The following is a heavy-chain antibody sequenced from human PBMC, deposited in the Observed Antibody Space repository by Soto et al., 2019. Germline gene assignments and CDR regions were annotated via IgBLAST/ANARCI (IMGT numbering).Heavy chain of an antibody. CDR3: ARETPSAAAAYYYYGLDV. D-gene: IGHD6-13*01. V-gene: IGHV1-69*01. Sequence: VKVSCKVSGGTFSSYFINWVRQAPGQGLEWVGGIIPVFGTASYAEKFQGRVTITADESTSTAYMELSRLRSDDTAVYYCARETPSAAAAYYYYGLDVWG. J-gene: IGHJ6*02. CDR2: IIPVFGTA. CDR1: GGTFSSYF.